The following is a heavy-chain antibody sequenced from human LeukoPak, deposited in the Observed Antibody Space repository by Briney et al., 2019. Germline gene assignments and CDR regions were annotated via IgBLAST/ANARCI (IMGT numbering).Heavy chain of an antibody. V-gene: IGHV3-7*01. CDR3: ARVCSGGSCRDY. J-gene: IGHJ4*02. Sequence: GSLRLSCAASGFTFSNYWMSWVRQAPGKGLEWVANIMQDGSDKYYVDSVKGRFTISRDNAKNSLYLQMNSLRAEDTAVYYCARVCSGGSCRDYWGQGTLVTVSS. CDR1: GFTFSNYW. D-gene: IGHD2-15*01. CDR2: IMQDGSDK.